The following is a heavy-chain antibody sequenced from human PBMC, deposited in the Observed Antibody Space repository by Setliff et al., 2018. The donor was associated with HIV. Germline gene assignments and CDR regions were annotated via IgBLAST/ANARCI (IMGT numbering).Heavy chain of an antibody. Sequence: PSETLSLTCALYGGSFSDYYWSWIRQPPGKGLEWIGEVNHSRRTNYNSSLKSRVTISIDTSKNQFSLTVSSVTAADTAVYYCAREIPYSYGGSGHPLWGQGTLVTVSS. J-gene: IGHJ4*02. CDR2: VNHSRRT. CDR3: AREIPYSYGGSGHPL. D-gene: IGHD3-22*01. V-gene: IGHV4-34*01. CDR1: GGSFSDYY.